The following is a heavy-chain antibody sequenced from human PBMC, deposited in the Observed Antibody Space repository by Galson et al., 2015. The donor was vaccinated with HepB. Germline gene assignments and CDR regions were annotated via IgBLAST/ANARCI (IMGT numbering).Heavy chain of an antibody. Sequence: ETLSLTCVVSGGSISGYYWNWIRQSPGRGLEWIAYIYYSGSTNYNPSLKSRVTISADTSKSQFSLNLSSVTAADTAVYYCARRRYGSESFDNWGQGALVTVSS. J-gene: IGHJ4*02. CDR2: IYYSGST. CDR1: GGSISGYY. CDR3: ARRRYGSESFDN. D-gene: IGHD4-17*01. V-gene: IGHV4-59*01.